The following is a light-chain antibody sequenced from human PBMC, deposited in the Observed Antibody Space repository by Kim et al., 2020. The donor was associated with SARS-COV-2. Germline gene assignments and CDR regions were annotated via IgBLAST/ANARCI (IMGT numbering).Light chain of an antibody. Sequence: LSPGHRAPLSCKARLSVSCYFAWYRQKPGQAPRLLIFDASNRATGIPAMFSGSGSGTVFTLTISSLEPEDFAVYYCQQRSNWPLTFGGGTKVDIK. CDR3: QQRSNWPLT. J-gene: IGKJ4*01. CDR2: DAS. CDR1: LSVSCY. V-gene: IGKV3-11*01.